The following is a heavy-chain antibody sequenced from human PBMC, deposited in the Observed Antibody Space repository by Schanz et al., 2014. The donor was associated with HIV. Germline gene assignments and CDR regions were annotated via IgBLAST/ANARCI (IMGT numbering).Heavy chain of an antibody. V-gene: IGHV1-46*02. J-gene: IGHJ4*02. Sequence: QVQLVQSGAEMKKPGASVMVSCKASGYTFNSHYIHWVRQAPGQGLEWMGVVNPTGGDTGHAQRVQGRSTMTRAAATSSVYMEVSSLTSEDAAIYSCARELMATGGLDYWGQGTLVTVTS. D-gene: IGHD3-10*01. CDR1: GYTFNSHY. CDR2: VNPTGGDT. CDR3: ARELMATGGLDY.